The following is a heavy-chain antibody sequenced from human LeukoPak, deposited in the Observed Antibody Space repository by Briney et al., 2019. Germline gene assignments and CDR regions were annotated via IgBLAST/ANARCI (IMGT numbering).Heavy chain of an antibody. J-gene: IGHJ6*02. CDR2: ISSSSSYI. CDR3: ARDQLRNYDFWSGYYTGRYYGMDV. Sequence: PGGSLRLSCVASGFTFSSYSMNWVRQAPGKGLEWVSSISSSSSYIYYADSVKGRFTISRDNAKNSLYLQMNSLRAEDTAVYYCARDQLRNYDFWSGYYTGRYYGMDVWGQGTTVTVSS. D-gene: IGHD3-3*01. CDR1: GFTFSSYS. V-gene: IGHV3-21*01.